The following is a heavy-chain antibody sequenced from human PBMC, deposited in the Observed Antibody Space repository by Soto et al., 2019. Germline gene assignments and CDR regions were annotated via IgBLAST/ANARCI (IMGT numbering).Heavy chain of an antibody. CDR2: IFSNDEK. J-gene: IGHJ5*02. Sequence: QVTLKESGPVLVKPTETLTLTCTVSGFSLSNARMGVSWIRQPPGKALEWLAHIFSNDEKSYSTSLKSRLTIPKDTSKSQVVLTMTNMDPVDTATYYCARIRGTYYDFWSGYYPNWFAPWGQGTLVTVSS. CDR3: ARIRGTYYDFWSGYYPNWFAP. CDR1: GFSLSNARMG. V-gene: IGHV2-26*01. D-gene: IGHD3-3*01.